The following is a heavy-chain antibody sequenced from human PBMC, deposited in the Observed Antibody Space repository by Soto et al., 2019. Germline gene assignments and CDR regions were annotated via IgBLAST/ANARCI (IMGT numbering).Heavy chain of an antibody. Sequence: SETLSLTCTVSGGSVSSGSHYWSWVRQPPGKGLEWIGYMYNSGSTNYNPSLKSRVTISVDTSKNQFSLKLSSVTAVDTAVYYCARDQRGRVHVRGQGTMVTVSS. V-gene: IGHV4-61*01. J-gene: IGHJ3*01. CDR1: GGSVSSGSHY. CDR3: ARDQRGRVHV. CDR2: MYNSGST. D-gene: IGHD3-10*01.